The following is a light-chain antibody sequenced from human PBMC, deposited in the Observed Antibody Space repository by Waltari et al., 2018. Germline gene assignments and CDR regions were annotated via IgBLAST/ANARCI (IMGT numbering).Light chain of an antibody. CDR3: QQCNNSPPT. J-gene: IGKJ1*01. Sequence: EIVLTQSPATLSLSPGEGATPSCRASQSVSSQLVWYQQKRGQAPRLLIYDASNRATGIPARFSGSGSGTDFTLTISSLEPEDLAVYYCQQCNNSPPTFGQGTKVEIK. CDR1: QSVSSQ. V-gene: IGKV3-11*01. CDR2: DAS.